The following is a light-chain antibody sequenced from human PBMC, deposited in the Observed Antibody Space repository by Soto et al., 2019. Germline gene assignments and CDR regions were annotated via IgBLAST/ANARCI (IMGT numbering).Light chain of an antibody. CDR3: GTWDSSLSAGGV. V-gene: IGLV1-51*01. CDR1: SSNIGNNY. Sequence: QSVLTQPPSVSAAPGQKVTISCSGSSSNIGNNYVSWYQHLPGTAPKLLIYDNNKRPSGIPDRFSGSKSGTSATLGITGLQTGDEADYYCGTWDSSLSAGGVFGGGTQLTVL. CDR2: DNN. J-gene: IGLJ2*01.